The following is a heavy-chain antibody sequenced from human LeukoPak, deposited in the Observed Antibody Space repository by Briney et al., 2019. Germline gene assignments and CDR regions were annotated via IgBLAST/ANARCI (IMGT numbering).Heavy chain of an antibody. Sequence: GGSLRLSCAASGFTFSNAWMSWVRQAPGKGLECVGRIKSKTDGGTTDYAAPVKGRFTISRDDSKNTLYLQMNSLKTEDTAVYYCTPMRPSFPTVAGSFDYWGQGTLVTVSS. J-gene: IGHJ4*02. CDR2: IKSKTDGGTT. CDR3: TPMRPSFPTVAGSFDY. V-gene: IGHV3-15*01. D-gene: IGHD6-19*01. CDR1: GFTFSNAW.